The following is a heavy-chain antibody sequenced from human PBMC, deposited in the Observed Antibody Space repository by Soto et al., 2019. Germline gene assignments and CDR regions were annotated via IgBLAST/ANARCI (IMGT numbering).Heavy chain of an antibody. Sequence: SETLSLTCSVSSGSISSSDYYWSLIRQPPGKGLEWIGYINYSGRTYYKPSLKSRVSISIDTSKNQFSLRLTSVTVADTAVYFCARFSTLGKDYGVDVWGQETTVTVSS. CDR3: ARFSTLGKDYGVDV. V-gene: IGHV4-30-4*01. D-gene: IGHD3-3*02. J-gene: IGHJ6*02. CDR2: INYSGRT. CDR1: SGSISSSDYY.